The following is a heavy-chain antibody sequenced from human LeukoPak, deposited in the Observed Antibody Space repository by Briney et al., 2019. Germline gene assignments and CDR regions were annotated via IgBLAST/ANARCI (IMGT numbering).Heavy chain of an antibody. J-gene: IGHJ6*02. CDR2: ISYDGSSE. Sequence: GGSLRLSCAVSGFTFGNYGMHWVRQAPGKGLEWVALISYDGSSEYYAGSVKGRFTISRDKSKVTVYLQMNSLKAEDTAVYYCAKELYNYGDYGAEGLDVGGQGTTVTVS. V-gene: IGHV3-30*18. CDR3: AKELYNYGDYGAEGLDV. D-gene: IGHD4-17*01. CDR1: GFTFGNYG.